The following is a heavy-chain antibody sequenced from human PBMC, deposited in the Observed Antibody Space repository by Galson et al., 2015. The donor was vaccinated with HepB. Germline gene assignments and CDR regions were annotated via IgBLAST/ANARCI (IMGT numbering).Heavy chain of an antibody. D-gene: IGHD2/OR15-2a*01. CDR3: ARIRSTAYPPRIYFYYGMDV. V-gene: IGHV4-4*02. CDR2: IYHSGST. Sequence: SETLSLTCAVSGGSITSNNWWTWVRQSPGKGLEWIGEIYHSGSTKYNSSLKTRVTISVDQSRNQFSLNLRSVTAADTAMYYCARIRSTAYPPRIYFYYGMDVWGQGTTVTVSS. CDR1: GGSITSNNW. J-gene: IGHJ6*02.